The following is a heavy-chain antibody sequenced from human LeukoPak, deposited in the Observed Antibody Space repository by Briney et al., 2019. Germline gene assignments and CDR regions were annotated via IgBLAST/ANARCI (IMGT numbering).Heavy chain of an antibody. V-gene: IGHV4-61*02. Sequence: SETLSLTCTVSGGSISSGSYYWRWIRPPAGKGLEGIGRIYTSGSTNYNPSLKSRVTISVDTSKNQSSLKLSSVTAADTAVYYCARASAAAPFDYWGQGTLVSVSS. CDR1: GGSISSGSYY. CDR2: IYTSGST. CDR3: ARASAAAPFDY. J-gene: IGHJ4*02. D-gene: IGHD2-2*01.